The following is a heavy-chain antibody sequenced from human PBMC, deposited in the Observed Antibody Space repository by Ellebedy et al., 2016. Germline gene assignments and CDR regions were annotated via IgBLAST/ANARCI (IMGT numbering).Heavy chain of an antibody. V-gene: IGHV3-7*01. D-gene: IGHD1-26*01. J-gene: IGHJ5*02. CDR2: INQDGTHN. CDR1: GFSFSSSW. CDR3: ARDRENSGSSDH. Sequence: GGSLRLSCAASGFSFSSSWMTWVRQAPGKGLEWVANINQDGTHNNYADSVKGRFTISRDNAKNSLYLQMNSLRAEDTAVYYCARDRENSGSSDHWGQGTLVTVSS.